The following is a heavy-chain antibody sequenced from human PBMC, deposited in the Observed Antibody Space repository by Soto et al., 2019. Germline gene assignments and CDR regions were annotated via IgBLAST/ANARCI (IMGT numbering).Heavy chain of an antibody. Sequence: QVQLQQWGAGLLKPSETLSLTCAVYGGSFSGYYWSWIRQPPGKGLERIGEINHSGSTNYNPSLKSRVTISVDTSKNQFSLKLSSVTAADTAVYYCAVSYGRSKASRRIDYWGQGTLVTVSS. CDR1: GGSFSGYY. J-gene: IGHJ4*02. V-gene: IGHV4-34*01. D-gene: IGHD1-26*01. CDR3: AVSYGRSKASRRIDY. CDR2: INHSGST.